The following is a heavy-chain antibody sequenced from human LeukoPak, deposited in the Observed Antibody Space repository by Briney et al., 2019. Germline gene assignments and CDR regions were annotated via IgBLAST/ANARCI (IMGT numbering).Heavy chain of an antibody. Sequence: GASVKVYCKASGYTFTIYYMHWVRQAPGQGLEWMGIINPSGGSTSYAQKFQGRVTMTRDTSTSTVYMELSSLRSEDTAVYYCARGRITMVRGVIELDYWGQGTLVTVSS. V-gene: IGHV1-46*03. D-gene: IGHD3-10*01. CDR2: INPSGGST. CDR1: GYTFTIYY. CDR3: ARGRITMVRGVIELDY. J-gene: IGHJ4*02.